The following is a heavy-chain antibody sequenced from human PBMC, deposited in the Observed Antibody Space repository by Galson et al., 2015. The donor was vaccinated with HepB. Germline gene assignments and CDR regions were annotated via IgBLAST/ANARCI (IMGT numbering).Heavy chain of an antibody. Sequence: SLRLSCAASGFTFSSYAMSWVRQAPGKGLEWVSAISGSGGSTYYADSVKGRFTISRDNSKNTLYLQMNSLRAENTAVYYCAKAFSITIFGVAKALQHWGQGTLVTVSS. D-gene: IGHD3-3*01. V-gene: IGHV3-23*01. CDR1: GFTFSSYA. CDR2: ISGSGGST. CDR3: AKAFSITIFGVAKALQH. J-gene: IGHJ1*01.